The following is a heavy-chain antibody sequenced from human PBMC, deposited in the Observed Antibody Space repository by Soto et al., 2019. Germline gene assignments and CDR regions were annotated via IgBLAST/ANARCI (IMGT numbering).Heavy chain of an antibody. Sequence: ASVKVSCKASGYTFTIYYMHWVLQAPGQGLEWMGIINPSGGSTSYAQKFQGRVTMTRDTSTSTVYMELSSLRSEDTAVYYCARVTQLGTWVDYWGQGTLVTVS. J-gene: IGHJ4*02. V-gene: IGHV1-46*01. D-gene: IGHD1-1*01. CDR3: ARVTQLGTWVDY. CDR1: GYTFTIYY. CDR2: INPSGGST.